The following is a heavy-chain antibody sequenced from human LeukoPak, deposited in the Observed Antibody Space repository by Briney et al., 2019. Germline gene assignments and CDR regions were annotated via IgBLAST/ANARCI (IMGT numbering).Heavy chain of an antibody. V-gene: IGHV4-39*01. CDR2: IYYSGST. CDR1: DDSIRSSAYY. D-gene: IGHD3-10*01. CDR3: ASEPYGSGSFLGAFDI. J-gene: IGHJ3*02. Sequence: PSETLSLTCAVSDDSIRSSAYYWGWIRQPPGKGLEWIGSIYYSGSTYYNPSLKSRVTISIDTSKNQFSLKLSSVTAADTAVYYSASEPYGSGSFLGAFDIWGQGTMVTVSS.